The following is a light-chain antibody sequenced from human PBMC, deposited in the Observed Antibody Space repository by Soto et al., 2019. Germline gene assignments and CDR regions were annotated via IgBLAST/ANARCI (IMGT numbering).Light chain of an antibody. CDR2: INN. V-gene: IGLV1-44*01. CDR1: SSNIGSNT. J-gene: IGLJ3*02. Sequence: QSVLTQPPSASGTPGQRVTISCSGSSSNIGSNTVNWYQQLPGAAPRLLIYINNQRPSGVPDRFSGSKSGTSASLAISGLQSEDEADYSCASWDDSLNGGVFGGGTKLTVL. CDR3: ASWDDSLNGGV.